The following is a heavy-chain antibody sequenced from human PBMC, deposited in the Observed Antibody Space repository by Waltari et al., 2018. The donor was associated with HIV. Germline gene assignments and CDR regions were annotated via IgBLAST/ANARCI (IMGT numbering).Heavy chain of an antibody. D-gene: IGHD2-8*01. Sequence: EVQLVESGGGPVQPGGSLGLSCAASAFTVSSYWMFWVRQVPGKGLVWVSRINSDGSSTTYADSVKGRFTISRDNAKNTLYLQMNSLRAEDTAMYYCTRGNGHAFDLWGQGTMVTVSS. CDR3: TRGNGHAFDL. CDR2: INSDGSST. CDR1: AFTVSSYW. V-gene: IGHV3-74*01. J-gene: IGHJ3*01.